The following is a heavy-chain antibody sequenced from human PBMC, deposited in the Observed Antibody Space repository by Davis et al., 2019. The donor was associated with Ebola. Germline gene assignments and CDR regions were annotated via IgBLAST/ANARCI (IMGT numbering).Heavy chain of an antibody. CDR2: MSSSSSTI. Sequence: GESLKISCAASGFTFSSYSMNWVRQAPGKGLEWVSYMSSSSSTIYYADSVKGRFTISRDNAKNSLYLQMNSLRDEDTAVYYCARGRNWFDPWGQGTLVTVSS. V-gene: IGHV3-48*02. J-gene: IGHJ5*02. CDR3: ARGRNWFDP. CDR1: GFTFSSYS.